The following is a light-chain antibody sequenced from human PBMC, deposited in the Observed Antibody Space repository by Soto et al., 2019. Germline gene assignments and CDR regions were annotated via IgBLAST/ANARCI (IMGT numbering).Light chain of an antibody. CDR3: QQYDNLPLT. Sequence: DIQMTQSPSSLSASVGDRVTITCQASQDINNYLNWYQQKPGKAPKLQIYDASNLETGVPSRFSGSGSGTDFTFTISSLQPEDIATYYCQQYDNLPLTFGGGTKVEIK. CDR2: DAS. CDR1: QDINNY. J-gene: IGKJ4*01. V-gene: IGKV1-33*01.